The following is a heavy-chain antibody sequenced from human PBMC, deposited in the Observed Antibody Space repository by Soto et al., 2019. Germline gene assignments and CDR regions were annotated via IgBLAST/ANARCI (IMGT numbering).Heavy chain of an antibody. Sequence: SETLSLTCTVSGGSISSYYWSWIRQPPGKGLEWIGYIYYSGSTNYNPSLKSRVTISVDTSKNQFSLKLSSVTAADTAVYYCARHFPGPRVEYQLPRHDYYYYRKDVWRQGTTVTGSS. CDR1: GGSISSYY. CDR3: ARHFPGPRVEYQLPRHDYYYYRKDV. J-gene: IGHJ6*01. V-gene: IGHV4-59*08. CDR2: IYYSGST. D-gene: IGHD2-2*01.